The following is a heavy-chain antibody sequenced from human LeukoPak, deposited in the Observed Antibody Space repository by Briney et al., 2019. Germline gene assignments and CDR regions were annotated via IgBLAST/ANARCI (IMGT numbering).Heavy chain of an antibody. CDR1: GGSISNYY. Sequence: SETLSLTCTVSGGSISNYYWSWIRQPPGKGLEWIGHIYYSGATKYNPSLKSRITISVDTSKNQFSLKMSSVTAADTALYYCVREGSSSRFVDYWGQGTLVTVSS. CDR2: IYYSGAT. J-gene: IGHJ4*02. D-gene: IGHD3-10*01. CDR3: VREGSSSRFVDY. V-gene: IGHV4-59*01.